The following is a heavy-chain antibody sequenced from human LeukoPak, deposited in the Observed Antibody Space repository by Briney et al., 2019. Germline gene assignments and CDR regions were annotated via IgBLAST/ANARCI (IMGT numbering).Heavy chain of an antibody. V-gene: IGHV4-34*01. Sequence: SETLSLTCAVYGGSFSGYYWSWIRQPPGKGLEWIGEINHSGSTNYNPSLKSRVTISVDTSKNQFSLKLSSVTAAGTAVYYCARYCSSTSCSDYYYYGMDVWGQGTTVTVSS. J-gene: IGHJ6*02. CDR2: INHSGST. CDR1: GGSFSGYY. D-gene: IGHD2-2*01. CDR3: ARYCSSTSCSDYYYYGMDV.